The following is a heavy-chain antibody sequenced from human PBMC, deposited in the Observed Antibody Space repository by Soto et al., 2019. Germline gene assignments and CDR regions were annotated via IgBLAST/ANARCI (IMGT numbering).Heavy chain of an antibody. D-gene: IGHD3-22*01. CDR2: INPSNDNT. CDR1: GYTFYRYG. J-gene: IGHJ5*02. Sequence: QVQLVQSGAELKEPGSSVRVSCKASGYTFYRYGITWVRQAPGQGLEWMGWINPSNDNTNYAQKFRGRVTMTTDASTSTAHMELRSLKSDDTAVYYCARDTQQDSNGYYLEWFDPWGQGTLVTVSS. CDR3: ARDTQQDSNGYYLEWFDP. V-gene: IGHV1-18*01.